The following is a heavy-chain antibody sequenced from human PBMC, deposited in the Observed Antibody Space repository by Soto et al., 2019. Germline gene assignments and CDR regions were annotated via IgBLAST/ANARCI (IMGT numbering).Heavy chain of an antibody. CDR1: GGSISSGTYC. CDR2: FYYSGST. J-gene: IGHJ4*02. Sequence: QLQLQESGPGLVKPSETLSLTCTVSGGSISSGTYCWGWIRQPPGKGLEWIGAFYYSGSTYYNPSLKSRLTIPVDTSKSQFSLNLTSVTAADTAVYYCAFGLGYWGQGTLVTVSS. D-gene: IGHD3-16*01. CDR3: AFGLGY. V-gene: IGHV4-39*01.